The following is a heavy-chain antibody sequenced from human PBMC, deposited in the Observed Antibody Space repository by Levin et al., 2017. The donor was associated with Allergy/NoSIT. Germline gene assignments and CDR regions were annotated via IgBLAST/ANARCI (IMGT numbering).Heavy chain of an antibody. CDR2: IYYSGST. CDR1: GGSISSYY. D-gene: IGHD6-19*01. CDR3: ARSWQWLPGGAFDI. J-gene: IGHJ3*02. V-gene: IGHV4-59*08. Sequence: GSLRLSCTVSGGSISSYYWSWIRQPPGKGLEWIGYIYYSGSTNYNPSLKSRVTISVDTSKNQFSLKLSSVTAADTAVYYCARSWQWLPGGAFDIWGQGTMVTVSS.